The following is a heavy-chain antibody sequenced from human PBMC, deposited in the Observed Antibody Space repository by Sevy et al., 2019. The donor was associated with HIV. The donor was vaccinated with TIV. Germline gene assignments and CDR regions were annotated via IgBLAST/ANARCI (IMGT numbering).Heavy chain of an antibody. Sequence: GESLKISCKGSGYTFTRFWIGWVRQMPGKGLEWMGMIYPGDSDTRYSPSFQGQVTFSADKSISTAYLQWSSLKASDTAMYYCARHESMIVPIDYWGQRTLVTVSS. J-gene: IGHJ4*02. V-gene: IGHV5-51*01. CDR2: IYPGDSDT. CDR1: GYTFTRFW. CDR3: ARHESMIVPIDY. D-gene: IGHD3-16*01.